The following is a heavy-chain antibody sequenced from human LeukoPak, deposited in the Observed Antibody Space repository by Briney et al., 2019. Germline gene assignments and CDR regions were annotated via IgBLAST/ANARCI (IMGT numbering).Heavy chain of an antibody. D-gene: IGHD4-17*01. J-gene: IGHJ5*02. Sequence: PETLSLTSTVPGGPVRNMHSSSISHPPRKGLGWSGYIYYSGSTNYNPSLKSRVTISVDTSKNQFSLKLSSVTAADTAVYYCARARRGDYGPYNWFDPWGQGTLVTVSS. CDR2: IYYSGST. V-gene: IGHV4-59*02. CDR3: ARARRGDYGPYNWFDP. CDR1: GGPVRNMH.